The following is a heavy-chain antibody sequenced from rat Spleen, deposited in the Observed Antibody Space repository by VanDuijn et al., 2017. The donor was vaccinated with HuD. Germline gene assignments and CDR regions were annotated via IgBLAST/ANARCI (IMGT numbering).Heavy chain of an antibody. CDR3: AKDGPIYYYDGTYYSDY. J-gene: IGHJ2*01. V-gene: IGHV5S10*01. CDR2: IIYDGSNT. CDR1: GFTFSDYT. D-gene: IGHD1-12*02. Sequence: EVQLVESGGGLVPPGRSLELSCAASGFTFSDYTMAWVRQAPKKGLEWVAAIIYDGSNTYYRDSVKGRFTISRDNAKSTLYLQMDSLRSEDTATYYCAKDGPIYYYDGTYYSDYWGQGVMVTVSS.